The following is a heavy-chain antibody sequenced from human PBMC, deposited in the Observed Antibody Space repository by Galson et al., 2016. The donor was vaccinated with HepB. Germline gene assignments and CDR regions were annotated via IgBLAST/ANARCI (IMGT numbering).Heavy chain of an antibody. CDR3: ARDNGLAYFDY. CDR2: ISDSGDTT. V-gene: IGHV3-48*02. J-gene: IGHJ4*02. CDR1: GFPFSGYS. Sequence: SLRLSCAASGFPFSGYSMRWVRQAPGKGLEWVSYISDSGDTTYYADSVKGRFTISRDNAKNALLLQMNSLRDEDTAVFYCARDNGLAYFDYWGQGTLVTVSS.